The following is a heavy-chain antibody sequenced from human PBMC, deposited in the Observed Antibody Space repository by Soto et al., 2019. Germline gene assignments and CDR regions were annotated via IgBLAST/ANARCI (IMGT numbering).Heavy chain of an antibody. J-gene: IGHJ4*02. CDR3: ARGRYGDY. V-gene: IGHV1-18*01. D-gene: IGHD1-1*01. CDR2: ISAHNGNT. CDR1: GYGFTTYG. Sequence: QVHLVQSGAEVKKPGASVKVSCKGSGYGFTTYGITWVRQAPGQGLEWMAWISAHNGNTNYAQKLQGRVTVTRDTSTSKAYMELRSLRSVDAAVYYCARGRYGDYWGQGALVTVSS.